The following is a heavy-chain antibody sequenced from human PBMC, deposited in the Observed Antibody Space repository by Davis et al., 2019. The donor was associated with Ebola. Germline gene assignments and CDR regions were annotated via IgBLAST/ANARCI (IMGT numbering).Heavy chain of an antibody. J-gene: IGHJ4*02. Sequence: GGSLRLSCAASGFTFSSYWMSWVRQAPGKGLEWVANIKQDGSEKYYVDSVKGRFTISRDNAKNSLYLQMNSLRAEDTAVYYCARDVISDIVVVGPLDYWGQGTLVTVSS. CDR1: GFTFSSYW. CDR2: IKQDGSEK. D-gene: IGHD2-15*01. V-gene: IGHV3-7*01. CDR3: ARDVISDIVVVGPLDY.